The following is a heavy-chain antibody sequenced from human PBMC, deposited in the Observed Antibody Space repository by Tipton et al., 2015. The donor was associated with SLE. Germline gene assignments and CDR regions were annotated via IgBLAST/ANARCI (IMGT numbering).Heavy chain of an antibody. CDR2: ITGSGGRT. CDR3: AKDQAYDILTGYLDY. Sequence: SLRLSCGASGFTFSDYWMNWVRQAPGKGLEWVSTITGSGGRTHYADSVKGRFTISRDNSKSTLYLQMNSLKDEDTAVYYCAKDQAYDILTGYLDYWGQGTLVTVSS. CDR1: GFTFSDYW. D-gene: IGHD3-9*01. J-gene: IGHJ4*02. V-gene: IGHV3-23*01.